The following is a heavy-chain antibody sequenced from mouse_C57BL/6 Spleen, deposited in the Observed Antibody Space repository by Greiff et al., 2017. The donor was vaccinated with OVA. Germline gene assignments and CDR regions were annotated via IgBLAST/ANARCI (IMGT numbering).Heavy chain of an antibody. CDR2: IYPSDSET. D-gene: IGHD1-1*01. CDR1: GYTFTSYW. Sequence: QVQLQQPGAELVRPGSSVKLSCKASGYTFTSYWMDWVKQRPGQGLEWIGNIYPSDSETHYNQKFKDKATLTVDKSSSTAYMQLGSLTSEDSAGYYCARDDGSFDYWGQGTTLTVSS. CDR3: ARDDGSFDY. J-gene: IGHJ2*01. V-gene: IGHV1-61*01.